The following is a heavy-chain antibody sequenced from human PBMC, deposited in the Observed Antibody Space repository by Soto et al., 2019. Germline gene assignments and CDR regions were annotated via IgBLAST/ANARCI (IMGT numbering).Heavy chain of an antibody. Sequence: QVQLVQSGAEVKKPGSSVKVSCKASGGTFSSYAIIWVRQAPGQGLEWMGGIIPIFGTANYAQKFQGRVTITADESTSTAYMELSSLRSEDTAVYYCAREGRWELPHTPFDYWGQGTLVTVSS. J-gene: IGHJ4*02. CDR1: GGTFSSYA. CDR3: AREGRWELPHTPFDY. CDR2: IIPIFGTA. D-gene: IGHD1-26*01. V-gene: IGHV1-69*01.